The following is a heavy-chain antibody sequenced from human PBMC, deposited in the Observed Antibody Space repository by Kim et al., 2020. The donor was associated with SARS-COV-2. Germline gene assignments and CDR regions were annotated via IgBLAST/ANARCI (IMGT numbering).Heavy chain of an antibody. V-gene: IGHV1-2*06. Sequence: ASVKVSCKASGYTFTGYYMHWVRQAPGQGLEWMGRINPNSGGTNYAQKFQGRVTMTRDTSVSTAYMELSRLRSDDTAVYYCARDLNDSSGYYYGYWGQGTLVTVSS. CDR2: INPNSGGT. J-gene: IGHJ4*02. CDR1: GYTFTGYY. CDR3: ARDLNDSSGYYYGY. D-gene: IGHD3-22*01.